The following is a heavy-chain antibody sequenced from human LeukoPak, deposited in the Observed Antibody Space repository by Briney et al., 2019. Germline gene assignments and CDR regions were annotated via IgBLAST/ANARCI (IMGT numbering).Heavy chain of an antibody. D-gene: IGHD6-6*01. CDR3: ARRSAARDAFDI. V-gene: IGHV3-74*03. J-gene: IGHJ3*02. CDR1: GFTFSNYW. Sequence: GGSLRLSCAASGFTFSNYWMHWVRQAPGKGLVWVSRIKSDGSSTTYADSVKGRFTISRDNAKNTLYLQMNSLRAEDTAVCYCARRSAARDAFDIWGQGTMVTVSS. CDR2: IKSDGSST.